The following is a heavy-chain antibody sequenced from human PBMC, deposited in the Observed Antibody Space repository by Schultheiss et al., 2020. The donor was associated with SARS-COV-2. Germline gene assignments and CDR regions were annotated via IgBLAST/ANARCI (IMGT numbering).Heavy chain of an antibody. Sequence: SETLSLTCAVYGGSFSGYYWSWIRQPPGKGLEWIGEINHSGSTNYNPSLKSRVTLSVDTSKNQFSLKLSSVTAADTAVYYCARAMGYCSSTSCYSIDYWGXG. CDR3: ARAMGYCSSTSCYSIDY. CDR2: INHSGST. CDR1: GGSFSGYY. J-gene: IGHJ4*01. D-gene: IGHD2-2*02. V-gene: IGHV4-34*01.